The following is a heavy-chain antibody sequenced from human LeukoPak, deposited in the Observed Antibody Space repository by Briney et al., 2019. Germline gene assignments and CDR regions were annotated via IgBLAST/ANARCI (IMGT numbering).Heavy chain of an antibody. CDR1: GDSVLSNSVT. CDR3: ARRLTQYDCFDP. J-gene: IGHJ5*02. CDR2: AYYRSTWYN. D-gene: IGHD2-2*01. Sequence: TSQTLSLTCAISGDSVLSNSVTWNWIRQSPSRGLEWLVRAYYRSTWYNDYAVSVRGRITVNPDTSKNQFSLHLNSVTPEDTAVYYCARRLTQYDCFDPWGQGILVTVSS. V-gene: IGHV6-1*01.